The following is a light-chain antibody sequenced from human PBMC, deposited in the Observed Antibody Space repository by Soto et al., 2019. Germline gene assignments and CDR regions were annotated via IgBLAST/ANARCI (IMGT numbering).Light chain of an antibody. Sequence: EIVMTQSPATLSVSPGARATLSCRASQSVSSNLAWYQQKPGQAPRLLIYGASTRATGIPARFSGSGSGTEFTLTISSLQSEDVAVYYCQQYNNWPLYTFGQGTKLEIK. J-gene: IGKJ2*01. CDR3: QQYNNWPLYT. CDR1: QSVSSN. CDR2: GAS. V-gene: IGKV3-15*01.